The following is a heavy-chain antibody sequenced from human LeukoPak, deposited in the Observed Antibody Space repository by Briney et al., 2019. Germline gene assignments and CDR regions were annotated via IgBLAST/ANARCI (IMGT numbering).Heavy chain of an antibody. J-gene: IGHJ6*03. CDR2: IYISGST. V-gene: IGHV4-4*07. Sequence: SETLSLTCTVSGGSISTYYWSWIRQPAGKGLEWIGRIYISGSTNYNPSLKSRVTISVDASKNQFSLKLGSVTAADTAVYYCAREESDWSSLGYYYHYVDVWGKGAPVTISS. CDR3: AREESDWSSLGYYYHYVDV. D-gene: IGHD3-9*01. CDR1: GGSISTYY.